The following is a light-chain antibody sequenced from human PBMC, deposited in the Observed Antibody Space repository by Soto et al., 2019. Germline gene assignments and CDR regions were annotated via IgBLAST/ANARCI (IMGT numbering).Light chain of an antibody. J-gene: IGKJ1*01. Sequence: EIVLTQSPATLSLSPGERATLSCRASQSVSSYLAWYQQKPGQAPRLLIYDASNRATGIPARFSGSGSGTDFTLTISSLELEDFAVYYCQQRYNWPPWTFGQGTKVEIK. CDR2: DAS. CDR3: QQRYNWPPWT. CDR1: QSVSSY. V-gene: IGKV3-11*01.